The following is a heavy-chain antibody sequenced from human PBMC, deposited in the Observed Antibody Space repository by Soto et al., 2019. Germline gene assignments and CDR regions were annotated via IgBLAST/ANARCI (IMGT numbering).Heavy chain of an antibody. CDR1: GGSISSYY. V-gene: IGHV4-59*01. Sequence: PSETLSLTCTVSGGSISSYYWSWIRQPPGKGLEWIGYIYYSGSTNYNPSLKSRVTISVDTSKNQFSLKLSPVTAADTAVYYCARDMKLGYCTNGVCYSHAETYGMDVWGQGPTVTVS. J-gene: IGHJ6*02. CDR3: ARDMKLGYCTNGVCYSHAETYGMDV. CDR2: IYYSGST. D-gene: IGHD2-8*01.